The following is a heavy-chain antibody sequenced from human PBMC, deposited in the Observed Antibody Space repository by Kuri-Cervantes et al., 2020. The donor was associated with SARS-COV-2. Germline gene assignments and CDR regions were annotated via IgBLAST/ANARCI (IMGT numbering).Heavy chain of an antibody. CDR1: GFTFSSYG. V-gene: IGHV3-30*02. J-gene: IGHJ4*02. CDR2: IWYDGSNK. Sequence: GESLKISCAASGFTFSSYGMHWVRQAPGKGLEWVAVIWYDGSNKYYADSVKGRFTISRDNSKNTLYLQINSLRAEDTAVYYCAKGGGPGSYIPLDYWGQGTLVTVSS. CDR3: AKGGGPGSYIPLDY. D-gene: IGHD1-26*01.